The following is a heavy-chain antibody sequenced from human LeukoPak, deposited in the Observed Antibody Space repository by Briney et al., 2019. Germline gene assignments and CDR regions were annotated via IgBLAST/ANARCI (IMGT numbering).Heavy chain of an antibody. V-gene: IGHV1-8*01. J-gene: IGHJ6*02. CDR2: MNPNSCNT. D-gene: IGHD4-17*01. CDR1: GYTFTNYD. Sequence: ASVKVSCKSSGYTFTNYDINWVRQATGQGLEWMGWMNPNSCNTGYAQKYQGRVTMTRNTSISTAYMELSSLRSEDTAVYYCASSVGHPTVTFYYCYYYGMDVWGQGTTVTVSS. CDR3: ASSVGHPTVTFYYCYYYGMDV.